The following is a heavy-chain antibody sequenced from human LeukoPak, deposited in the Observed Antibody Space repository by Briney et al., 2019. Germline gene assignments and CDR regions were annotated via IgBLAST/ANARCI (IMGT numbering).Heavy chain of an antibody. V-gene: IGHV4-4*02. Sequence: SETLSLTCAVSGGSISSSSWRSGVRQPPGRGQEGIGEVYHSGSTNYNPSLKSRVTISVDKSKNQFSLKLSSVTAADTAVYYCARGWTAVAGRGYYFDYWGQGTLVTVPS. CDR2: VYHSGST. D-gene: IGHD6-19*01. CDR3: ARGWTAVAGRGYYFDY. CDR1: GGSISSSSW. J-gene: IGHJ4*02.